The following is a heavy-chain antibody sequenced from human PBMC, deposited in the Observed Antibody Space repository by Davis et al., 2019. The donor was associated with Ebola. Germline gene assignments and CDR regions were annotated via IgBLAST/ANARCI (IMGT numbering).Heavy chain of an antibody. CDR3: VRHITTSRFYFDY. Sequence: MPSETLSLTCTVSGFSITSGYFWGWIRQSPGKGLEWLGSLFHSGSTYYNPSIRSRITESVDASTNQFSLRLTSVTAADTAVYYCVRHITTSRFYFDYWGQGALVTVSS. V-gene: IGHV4-38-2*02. D-gene: IGHD2-21*01. J-gene: IGHJ4*02. CDR2: LFHSGST. CDR1: GFSITSGYF.